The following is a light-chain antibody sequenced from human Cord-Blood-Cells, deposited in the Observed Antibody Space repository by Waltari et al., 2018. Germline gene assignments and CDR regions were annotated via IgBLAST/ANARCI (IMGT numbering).Light chain of an antibody. CDR2: DAS. J-gene: IGKJ3*01. Sequence: DIQMTQSPSSLSASVGDRVTITCQASQDISNYLNWYQQKPGKAPKLLIYDASNLETGVPSRVSGSGSGTDFTFTISSLQPEDIATYYCQQYGNLPQAIFGPGTKVDIK. V-gene: IGKV1-33*01. CDR3: QQYGNLPQAI. CDR1: QDISNY.